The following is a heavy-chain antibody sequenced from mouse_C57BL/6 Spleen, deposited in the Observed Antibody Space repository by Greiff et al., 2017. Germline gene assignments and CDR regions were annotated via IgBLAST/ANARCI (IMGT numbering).Heavy chain of an antibody. CDR1: GFSLSTSGMG. V-gene: IGHV8-12*01. D-gene: IGHD2-4*01. J-gene: IGHJ2*01. CDR2: IYCDDDK. Sequence: QVTLKESGPGILQPSQTLSLTCSFSGFSLSTSGMGVSWLRQPAGKGLEWLAHIYCDDDKRNNPSLKSRLTISKDTSRNPVFLKITSVDTAYTATSYCARREDDFDYFDYWGQGTTLTVSS. CDR3: ARREDDFDYFDY.